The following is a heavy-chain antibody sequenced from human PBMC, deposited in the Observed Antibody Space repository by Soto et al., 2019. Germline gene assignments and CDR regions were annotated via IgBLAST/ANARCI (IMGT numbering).Heavy chain of an antibody. CDR1: GFSFRSYG. V-gene: IGHV3-23*01. Sequence: DVQLLESGGGLVKPGGSLRLSCAASGFSFRSYGLSWVRQAPGKGLAWVSDISGSGSVTNYADSVKGRFTISRDNSNNTLFLQINSLRAEDTAVYYCAKGGVAAARGYFDYWCQGTLVTVSS. CDR2: ISGSGSVT. J-gene: IGHJ4*02. CDR3: AKGGVAAARGYFDY. D-gene: IGHD6-13*01.